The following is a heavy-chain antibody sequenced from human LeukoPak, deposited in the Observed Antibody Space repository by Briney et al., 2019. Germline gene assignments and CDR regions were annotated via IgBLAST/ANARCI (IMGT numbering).Heavy chain of an antibody. D-gene: IGHD3-3*01. CDR2: IYHSGST. CDR1: GYSISSGYY. J-gene: IGHJ4*02. CDR3: AREGYDFWSGYYPDY. Sequence: SETLSLTCTVSGYSISSGYYWGWIRQPPGKGLEWIGSIYHSGSTYYNPSLKSRVIISVDTSKNQFSLKLSSVTAADSAVYYCAREGYDFWSGYYPDYWGQGTLVTVSS. V-gene: IGHV4-38-2*02.